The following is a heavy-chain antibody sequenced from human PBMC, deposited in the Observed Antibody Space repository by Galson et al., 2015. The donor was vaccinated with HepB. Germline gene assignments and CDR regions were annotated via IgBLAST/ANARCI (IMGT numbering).Heavy chain of an antibody. Sequence: SLRLSCAASGFTFSDSWMNWVRQAPGKGLEWVARIITKANGGTTDYAAPVKGRFTISRDDSRDTLYLQMNNLKTEDTAVYYCTTDLRWELPPSDYWGQGTLVTVSS. V-gene: IGHV3-15*01. CDR3: TTDLRWELPPSDY. CDR1: GFTFSDSW. CDR2: IITKANGGTT. J-gene: IGHJ4*02. D-gene: IGHD1-26*01.